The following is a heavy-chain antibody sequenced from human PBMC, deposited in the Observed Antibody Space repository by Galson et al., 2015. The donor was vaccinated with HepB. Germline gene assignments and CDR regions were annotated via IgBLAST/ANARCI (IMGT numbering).Heavy chain of an antibody. CDR1: GFTISSYA. J-gene: IGHJ6*03. Sequence: SLRLSCAASGFTISSYAMHWARQAPGKGLEWVAVISYDGGNKYYADSVKGRFTISRDNSKNTLFLQMNSLRIEDTAVYYCAKATIFGVGAYYYYMDVWGKGTTVTVSS. V-gene: IGHV3-30-3*01. D-gene: IGHD3-3*01. CDR3: AKATIFGVGAYYYYMDV. CDR2: ISYDGGNK.